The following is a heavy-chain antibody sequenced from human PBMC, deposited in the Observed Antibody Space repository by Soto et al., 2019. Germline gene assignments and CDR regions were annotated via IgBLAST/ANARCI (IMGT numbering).Heavy chain of an antibody. Sequence: SETLSLTCTVSGGSIGSDSYYWGWIRQSPGKGLEWIGSIYTIGNTYYNPSLQSRVTMSVDTSKNQFSLKLTSVTAADTAVYYCARHVPVSCSGGNCCVAYWGQGTLVTVSS. V-gene: IGHV4-39*01. J-gene: IGHJ4*02. D-gene: IGHD2-15*01. CDR2: IYTIGNT. CDR1: GGSIGSDSYY. CDR3: ARHVPVSCSGGNCCVAY.